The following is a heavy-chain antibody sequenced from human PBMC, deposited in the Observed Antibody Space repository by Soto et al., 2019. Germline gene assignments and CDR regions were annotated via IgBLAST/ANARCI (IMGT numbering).Heavy chain of an antibody. CDR1: GGTFSSYT. CDR3: ARGGYRWNYYYYYMDV. V-gene: IGHV1-69*02. Sequence: SVKVSCKASGGTFSSYTISWVRQAPGQGLEWMGRIIPILGIANYAQKFQGRVTITADKSTSTAYMELSSLRSEDTAVYYCARGGYRWNYYYYYMDVWGKGTTVTVSS. J-gene: IGHJ6*03. D-gene: IGHD2-2*02. CDR2: IIPILGIA.